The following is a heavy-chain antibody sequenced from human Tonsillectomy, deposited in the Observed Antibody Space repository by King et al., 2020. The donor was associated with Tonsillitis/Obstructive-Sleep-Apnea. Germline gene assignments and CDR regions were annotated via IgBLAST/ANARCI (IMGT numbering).Heavy chain of an antibody. Sequence: VQLVESGPAVVKPSQTLSLTCTVSGGSISSGAYYWHWLRQHPGKGLEWIGYIYYSGSTYYNPSLKSRVTISVDTSKNQFSLKLSSVTAADTAVYYCARVLWSGYEPSNPYYFDYWGQGTLVTVSS. D-gene: IGHD5-12*01. CDR2: IYYSGST. CDR3: ARVLWSGYEPSNPYYFDY. J-gene: IGHJ4*02. CDR1: GGSISSGAYY. V-gene: IGHV4-31*03.